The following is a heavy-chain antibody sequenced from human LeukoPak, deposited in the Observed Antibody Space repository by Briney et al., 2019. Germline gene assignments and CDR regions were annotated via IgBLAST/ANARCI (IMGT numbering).Heavy chain of an antibody. CDR1: GGSISSYY. Sequence: SETLSLTCTVSGGSISSYYWSWIRQPPGKGLEWIGYIYYSGSTNYNPSLKSRVTISVDTSKNQFSLKLSSVTAADTAVYYCARHDYYDSSLDYWGQGTLVTVSS. D-gene: IGHD3-22*01. CDR2: IYYSGST. J-gene: IGHJ4*02. CDR3: ARHDYYDSSLDY. V-gene: IGHV4-59*08.